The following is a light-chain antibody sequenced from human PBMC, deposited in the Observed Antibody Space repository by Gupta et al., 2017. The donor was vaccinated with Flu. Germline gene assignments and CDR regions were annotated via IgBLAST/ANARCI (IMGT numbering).Light chain of an antibody. J-gene: IGLJ3*02. CDR3: QSYDSSSHM. CDR1: IASSS. Sequence: IASSSVQWYQQRPGSAPTTVIYEDNRRRSGVPDRFSGSIDRSSNSASLTISGLRPEDEDDYYCQSYDSSSHMFGGGTKLTVL. V-gene: IGLV6-57*02. CDR2: EDN.